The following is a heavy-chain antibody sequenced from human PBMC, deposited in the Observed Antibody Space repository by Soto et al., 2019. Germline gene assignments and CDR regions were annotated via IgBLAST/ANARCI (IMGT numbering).Heavy chain of an antibody. V-gene: IGHV3-11*01. Sequence: PGGSLRLSCAASGFTFSNYYMAWIRQAPGKGLECLSYISSREVTIYYADSVKGRFTISRDNTKNSLYLQMSSLRDEDTGVYYWARVSASGWHVNGRDYFDSWGQGTLGTVSS. D-gene: IGHD6-19*01. CDR1: GFTFSNYY. CDR3: ARVSASGWHVNGRDYFDS. CDR2: ISSREVTI. J-gene: IGHJ4*02.